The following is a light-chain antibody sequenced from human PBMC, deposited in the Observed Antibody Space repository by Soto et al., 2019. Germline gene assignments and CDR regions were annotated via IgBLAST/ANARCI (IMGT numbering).Light chain of an antibody. CDR3: QQYGSSPLAT. CDR2: GAS. V-gene: IGKV3-20*01. J-gene: IGKJ2*01. CDR1: QNVISDY. Sequence: EIVLTQSPGTLSLSPGERATLSCRASQNVISDYLAWYQQRPGQAPRLLIYGASSRATGIPDRFSGSGSGTDFTLTISRLEPEAFAVYYCQQYGSSPLATFGQGTKLEIK.